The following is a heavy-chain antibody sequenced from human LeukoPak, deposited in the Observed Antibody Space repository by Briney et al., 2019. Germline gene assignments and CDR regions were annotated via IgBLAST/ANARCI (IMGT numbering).Heavy chain of an antibody. V-gene: IGHV1-2*02. J-gene: IGHJ6*03. CDR2: INPNSGGT. CDR1: GYTFTSYY. Sequence: ASVKVSCKASGYTFTSYYMHWVRQAPGQGLEWMGWINPNSGGTNYAQKFQGRVTMTRDTSISTAYMELSRLRSDDTAVYYCARGRVYCTNGVCYKPDYYYYMDVWGKGTTVTVSS. CDR3: ARGRVYCTNGVCYKPDYYYYMDV. D-gene: IGHD2-8*01.